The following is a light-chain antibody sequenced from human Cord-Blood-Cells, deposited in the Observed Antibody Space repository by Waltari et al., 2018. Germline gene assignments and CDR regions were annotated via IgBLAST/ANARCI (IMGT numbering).Light chain of an antibody. CDR1: QRVSSSY. CDR2: GAS. V-gene: IGKV3-20*01. Sequence: EIVLTQSPGTLSLSPGERATLSCRASQRVSSSYLAWYQQKPGQAPRLLIYGASSRATGIPDRFSGSGSVTDFTLTISRLDPEDFAVYYCQQYGSSPTFGGGTKVEIK. CDR3: QQYGSSPT. J-gene: IGKJ4*01.